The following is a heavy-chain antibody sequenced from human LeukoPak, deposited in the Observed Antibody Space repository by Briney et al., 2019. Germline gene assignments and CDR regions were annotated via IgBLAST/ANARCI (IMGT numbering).Heavy chain of an antibody. Sequence: ASVKVSCKASGYTFTSYGISWVRQAPGQGLEWMGIINPSGGSTSYAQKFQGRVTMTRDTSTSTVYMELSSLRSEDTAVYYCARTYYDFWSGYYPPSDVYYGMDVWGQGTTVTVSS. D-gene: IGHD3-3*01. V-gene: IGHV1-46*01. CDR2: INPSGGST. J-gene: IGHJ6*02. CDR1: GYTFTSYG. CDR3: ARTYYDFWSGYYPPSDVYYGMDV.